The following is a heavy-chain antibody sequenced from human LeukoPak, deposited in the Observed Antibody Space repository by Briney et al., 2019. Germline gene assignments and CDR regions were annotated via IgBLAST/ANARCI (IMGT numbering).Heavy chain of an antibody. CDR2: ISYDGSNK. J-gene: IGHJ6*04. D-gene: IGHD1-1*01. CDR3: GRALVEVQADYSYYGMDA. V-gene: IGHV3-30-3*01. CDR1: GFTFSSYA. Sequence: PGGSLRLSCAASGFTFSSYAMHWVRQAPGKGLEWVAVISYDGSNKYYADSVKGRFTISRDNSKNTLYLQMNSLRAADTAVYYCGRALVEVQADYSYYGMDAWGKGPRVT.